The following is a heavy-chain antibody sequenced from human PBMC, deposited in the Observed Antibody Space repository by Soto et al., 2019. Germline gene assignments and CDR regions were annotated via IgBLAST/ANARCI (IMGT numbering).Heavy chain of an antibody. CDR1: GYSFTSYW. V-gene: IGHV5-10-1*01. CDR2: IDPSDSYT. CDR3: ARHPHTYSSSPELGMDV. Sequence: XESLKISCKGSGYSFTSYWISWVLQMPGKGLEWMGRIDPSDSYTNYSPSFQGHVTISADKSISTAYLQWSSLKASDTAMYYCARHPHTYSSSPELGMDVWGQGTTVTVSS. D-gene: IGHD6-6*01. J-gene: IGHJ6*02.